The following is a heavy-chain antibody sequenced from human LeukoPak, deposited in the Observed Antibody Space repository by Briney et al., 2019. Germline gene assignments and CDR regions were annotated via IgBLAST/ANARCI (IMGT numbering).Heavy chain of an antibody. Sequence: GGSLRLSCAASGFTFNSYGMHWVRQAPGKGLEWVAFIRYDGTDKYYADSVKGRFSISRDNSKNTLYLQMNSLRVEDTAVYYCARVGRAIAAAGFGAFDIWGQGTMVTVSS. V-gene: IGHV3-30*02. CDR3: ARVGRAIAAAGFGAFDI. J-gene: IGHJ3*02. D-gene: IGHD6-13*01. CDR1: GFTFNSYG. CDR2: IRYDGTDK.